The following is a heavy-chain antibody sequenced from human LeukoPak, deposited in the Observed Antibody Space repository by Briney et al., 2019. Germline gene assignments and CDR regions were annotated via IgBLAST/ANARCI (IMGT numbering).Heavy chain of an antibody. CDR2: ISSSSSYI. CDR1: GFTFSSDA. J-gene: IGHJ4*02. V-gene: IGHV3-23*01. Sequence: GGSLRLSCAASGFTFSSDAMSWVRQAPGKGLEWVSSISSSSSYIYYADSVKGRFTISRDNSKNTLYLQMNSLRAEDTAVYYCAKVGTAAGHFDYWGQGTLVTVSS. D-gene: IGHD6-13*01. CDR3: AKVGTAAGHFDY.